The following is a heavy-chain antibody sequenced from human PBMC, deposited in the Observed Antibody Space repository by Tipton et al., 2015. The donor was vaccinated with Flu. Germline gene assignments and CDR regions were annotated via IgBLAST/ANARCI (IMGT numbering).Heavy chain of an antibody. CDR1: GGSISSYH. CDR3: ARLSFYDVDLKNFYFDY. J-gene: IGHJ4*02. Sequence: TPSLTCTVSGGSISSYHWGWIRQPPGKGLEWIGGIHYSGTTYYNPSLKSRVTISVDTSKNQFSLKVTSVTAADTAVYYCARLSFYDVDLKNFYFDYWGQGALVTVSS. V-gene: IGHV4-39*01. D-gene: IGHD3-10*02. CDR2: IHYSGTT.